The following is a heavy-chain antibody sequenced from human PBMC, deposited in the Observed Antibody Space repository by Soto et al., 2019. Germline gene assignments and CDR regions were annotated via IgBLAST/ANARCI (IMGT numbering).Heavy chain of an antibody. Sequence: SETLSLTCTVSGAAIDSHYWSWIRQPPGKGLEWIGQVFYSGSTNYNPSLKSRVTISINTSTKQFSLKLTSVSAADTAVYYCARSSMVPVDYFDSWGQGTLVTVSS. CDR3: ARSSMVPVDYFDS. CDR2: VFYSGST. V-gene: IGHV4-59*11. J-gene: IGHJ4*02. D-gene: IGHD3-10*01. CDR1: GAAIDSHY.